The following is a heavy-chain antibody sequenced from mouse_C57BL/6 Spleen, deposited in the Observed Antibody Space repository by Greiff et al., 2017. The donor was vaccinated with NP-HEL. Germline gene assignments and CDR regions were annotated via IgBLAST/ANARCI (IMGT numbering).Heavy chain of an antibody. CDR3: ASDGYYTPGFAY. CDR2: IDPANGNT. CDR1: GFNIKNTY. Sequence: EVKVVESVAELVRPGASVKLSCTASGFNIKNTYMHWVKQRPEQGLEWIGRIDPANGNTKYAPKFQGKATITADTSSNTAYLQLSSLTSEDTAIYYCASDGYYTPGFAYWGQGTLVTVSA. D-gene: IGHD2-3*01. J-gene: IGHJ3*01. V-gene: IGHV14-3*01.